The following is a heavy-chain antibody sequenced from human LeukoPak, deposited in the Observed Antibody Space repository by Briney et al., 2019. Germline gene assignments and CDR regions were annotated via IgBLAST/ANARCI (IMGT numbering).Heavy chain of an antibody. D-gene: IGHD2-15*01. CDR1: GFTFSSYA. CDR3: AVGSPDI. V-gene: IGHV3-30*04. J-gene: IGHJ3*02. Sequence: PGGSLRLSCAASGFTFSSYAMHWVRQAPGKGLEWVAVISYDGSNKYYADSVKGRFTISRDNSKNTLYLQMNSLRAEDTAVYYCAVGSPDIWGQGTMVTVSS. CDR2: ISYDGSNK.